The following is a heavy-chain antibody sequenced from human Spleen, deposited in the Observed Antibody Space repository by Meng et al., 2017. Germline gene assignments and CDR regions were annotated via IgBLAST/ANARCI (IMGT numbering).Heavy chain of an antibody. CDR1: GGSFSDYY. V-gene: IGHV4-34*01. Sequence: SETLSLTCVVSGGSFSDYYWSWIRQPPGKGLEWIGEINHSGSTNYNPSLESRVTISVDTSKNQFSLKLSSVTAADTAVYYCARDNYYGSGSPDRGLDYWGQGTLVTVSS. J-gene: IGHJ4*02. CDR3: ARDNYYGSGSPDRGLDY. D-gene: IGHD3-10*01. CDR2: INHSGST.